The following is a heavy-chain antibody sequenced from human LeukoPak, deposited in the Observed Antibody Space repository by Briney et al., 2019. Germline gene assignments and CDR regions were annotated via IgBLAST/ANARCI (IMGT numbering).Heavy chain of an antibody. CDR3: ARATYYRSRNYYYYGMDV. CDR1: GGSSSGYY. V-gene: IGHV4-31*11. CDR2: IYYSGST. J-gene: IGHJ6*02. D-gene: IGHD3-16*01. Sequence: KPSETLSLTCAVYGGSSSGYYWSWIRQHPGKSLEWIGYIYYSGSTYYNPSLKSRVTISVDTSKNQFSLKLSSVTAADTAVYYCARATYYRSRNYYYYGMDVWGQGTTVTVSS.